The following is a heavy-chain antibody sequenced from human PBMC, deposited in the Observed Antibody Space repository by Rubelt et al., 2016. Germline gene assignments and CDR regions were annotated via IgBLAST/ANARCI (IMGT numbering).Heavy chain of an antibody. CDR3: TRVAHSSGASYVDY. CDR1: GFTFSTYV. Sequence: EVQLLESGGGLVQPGGSLRLSCAASGFTFSTYVMSWVRQAPGKGLEWVSTISGSGGSTYYADSVKGRFTISRDSSKNTVYLQMNSLRVEDTAVYYCTRVAHSSGASYVDYWGQGTLVTVSS. CDR2: ISGSGGST. J-gene: IGHJ4*02. V-gene: IGHV3-23*01. D-gene: IGHD2-8*02.